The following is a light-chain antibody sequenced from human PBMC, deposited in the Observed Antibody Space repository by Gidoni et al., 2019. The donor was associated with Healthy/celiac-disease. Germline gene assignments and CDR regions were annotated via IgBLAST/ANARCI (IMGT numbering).Light chain of an antibody. V-gene: IGKV3-11*01. CDR2: DAS. CDR1: QSVSSY. J-gene: IGKJ4*01. Sequence: EIVLTHSPATLSLSPGVRATLSCRASQSVSSYLAWYKQKPGQAPRPLIYDASNRATGIPARFSGSGSGTDFTLTISSLEPEDFAVYYCQQRSNWALTFGGGTKVEIK. CDR3: QQRSNWALT.